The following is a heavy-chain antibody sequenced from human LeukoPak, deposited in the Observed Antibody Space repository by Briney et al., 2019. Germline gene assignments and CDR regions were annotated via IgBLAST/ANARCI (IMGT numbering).Heavy chain of an antibody. Sequence: GESLKISCKGSGYSFTSYWIGWVRQMPGKGLEWMGSIYPGDSDTRYSPSFQGQVTISAEKSISTAYLTWSSLKASDTAMYYCARGDYGGTSEGWYFDLWGRGTLVTVSS. CDR2: IYPGDSDT. V-gene: IGHV5-51*01. D-gene: IGHD4-23*01. CDR1: GYSFTSYW. J-gene: IGHJ2*01. CDR3: ARGDYGGTSEGWYFDL.